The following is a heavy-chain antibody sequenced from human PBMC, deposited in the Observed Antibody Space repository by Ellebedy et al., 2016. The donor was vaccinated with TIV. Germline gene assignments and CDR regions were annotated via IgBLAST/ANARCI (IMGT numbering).Heavy chain of an antibody. D-gene: IGHD4-17*01. Sequence: GGSLRLSCAASGFTFSSYWMSWVRQAPGKGLEWVANIKQDGSEKYYVDSVKGRFTISRDNAKNSLYLQMNSLRAEDTAVYYCARDSEISGPDYGDYDSSPPTPQVYYYYGMDVWGQGTTVTVSS. CDR2: IKQDGSEK. J-gene: IGHJ6*02. V-gene: IGHV3-7*01. CDR1: GFTFSSYW. CDR3: ARDSEISGPDYGDYDSSPPTPQVYYYYGMDV.